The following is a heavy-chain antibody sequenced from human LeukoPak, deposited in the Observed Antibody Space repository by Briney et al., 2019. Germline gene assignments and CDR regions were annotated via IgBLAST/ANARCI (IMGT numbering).Heavy chain of an antibody. V-gene: IGHV1-18*01. CDR2: ISAYDGGT. CDR3: ARDSRRGYSYGYDY. Sequence: AAVKVSCKASGYSFTSYAYNWVRQAPGQGLEWMGWISAYDGGTKYAQDLQGRVTMTTDTSTRTAYMELTRLTSDDTAVYYCARDSRRGYSYGYDYWGQGTLVTVSS. J-gene: IGHJ4*02. D-gene: IGHD5-18*01. CDR1: GYSFTSYA.